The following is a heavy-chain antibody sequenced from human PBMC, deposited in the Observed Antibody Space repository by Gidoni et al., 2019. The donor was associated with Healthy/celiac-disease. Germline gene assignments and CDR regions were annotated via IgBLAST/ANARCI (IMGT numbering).Heavy chain of an antibody. CDR3: ARGPAGWELRKGTFDY. CDR2: INSAGRST. V-gene: IGHV3-74*01. Sequence: EVQLVESGGGLVQPGGSLRLSRAAAGVSLSRYWMQWVRQAPGKGLVWVSRINSAGRSTSYAASVKGRFTIARDNAKNTLYLQMNSLRAEDTAVYYCARGPAGWELRKGTFDYWGQGTLVTVSS. CDR1: GVSLSRYW. D-gene: IGHD1-26*01. J-gene: IGHJ4*02.